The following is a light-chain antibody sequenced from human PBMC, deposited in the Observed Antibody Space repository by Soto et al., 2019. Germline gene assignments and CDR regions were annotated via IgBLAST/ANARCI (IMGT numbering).Light chain of an antibody. Sequence: ESMLTQSPGTLSLSPGERATLSCRASQSVSTRYLAGYQQKPGQAPRLLIYGASIRATGIPDRFSGSGTGADFTVTISRLEPEGCAVYCCLQFGSSPPGFTVGQGTKLEI. CDR3: LQFGSSPPGFT. CDR1: QSVSTRY. CDR2: GAS. J-gene: IGKJ2*01. V-gene: IGKV3-20*01.